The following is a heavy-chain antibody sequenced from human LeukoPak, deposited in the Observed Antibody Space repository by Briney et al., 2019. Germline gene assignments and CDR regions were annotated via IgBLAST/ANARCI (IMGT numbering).Heavy chain of an antibody. J-gene: IGHJ5*02. D-gene: IGHD6-6*01. CDR1: GFTFSDYY. Sequence: GGSLRLSCAASGFTFSDYYMSWIRQAPGKGLEWVSYISSSGSTIYYADSVKGRFTISRDNAKNSLYLQMNSLRAEDTAVYYCAGEGIAARKRNWFDPWGQGTLVTVSS. CDR3: AGEGIAARKRNWFDP. CDR2: ISSSGSTI. V-gene: IGHV3-11*01.